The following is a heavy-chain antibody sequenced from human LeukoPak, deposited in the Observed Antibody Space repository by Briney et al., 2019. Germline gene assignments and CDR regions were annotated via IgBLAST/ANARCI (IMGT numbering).Heavy chain of an antibody. D-gene: IGHD6-19*01. CDR1: GGTFSSYA. V-gene: IGHV1-69*05. CDR2: IIPIFGTA. CDR3: AREDRYSSGWCDY. J-gene: IGHJ4*02. Sequence: EASVKVSCKASGGTFSSYAIGWVRQAPGQGLEWMGRIIPIFGTANYAQKFQGRVTITTDESTSTAYMELSSLRSEDTAVYYCAREDRYSSGWCDYWGQGTLVTVSS.